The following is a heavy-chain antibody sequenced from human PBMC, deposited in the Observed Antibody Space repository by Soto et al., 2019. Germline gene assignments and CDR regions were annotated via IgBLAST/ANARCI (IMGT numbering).Heavy chain of an antibody. Sequence: QVDLVQSGAEVKKPGASVTISCKASGSAITRYYIHWVRQAPGRGLDWMGIINPGGGSASYAQKFQDRVTIDKDTSTGTVYMDLRSLRTEDTAVYYCARDTSGWSLNGLDVWGQGTTVNVSS. V-gene: IGHV1-46*01. CDR1: GSAITRYY. J-gene: IGHJ6*02. D-gene: IGHD6-19*01. CDR2: INPGGGSA. CDR3: ARDTSGWSLNGLDV.